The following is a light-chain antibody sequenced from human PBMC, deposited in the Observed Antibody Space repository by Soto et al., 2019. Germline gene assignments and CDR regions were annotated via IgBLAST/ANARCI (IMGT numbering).Light chain of an antibody. J-gene: IGLJ3*02. CDR1: NIGSKS. V-gene: IGLV3-21*02. Sequence: SYVVTQPPSVSVAPGQTARITCGGNNIGSKSVHWYQQKPGQAPVLVVYDDRDRPSGIPQRFSGSNSGNTATLTISRVEAGDEAVYYCQVWDRSSDKWVFGGGTKVTVL. CDR3: QVWDRSSDKWV. CDR2: DDR.